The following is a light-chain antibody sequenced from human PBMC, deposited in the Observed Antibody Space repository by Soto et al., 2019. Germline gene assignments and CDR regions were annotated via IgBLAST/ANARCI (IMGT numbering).Light chain of an antibody. CDR2: DTD. J-gene: IGLJ2*01. Sequence: QSVLTQPPSVSTAPGQTVTISCSGSTSNIGNHFVSWYQQLPGAAPKLVIYDTDKRPSGIPDRFSASKSGTSAALGITGLQTGDEANFYCGTWDSSLSAWIFGGGTQLTVL. CDR3: GTWDSSLSAWI. CDR1: TSNIGNHF. V-gene: IGLV1-51*01.